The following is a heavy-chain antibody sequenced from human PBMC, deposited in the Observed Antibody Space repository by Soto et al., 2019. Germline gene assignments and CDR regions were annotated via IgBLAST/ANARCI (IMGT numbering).Heavy chain of an antibody. V-gene: IGHV3-11*01. J-gene: IGHJ4*02. CDR1: GFTFSDYY. Sequence: GGSLRLSCAASGFTFSDYYMSWIRQAPGKGLEWVSYIAFSDTSIYYADSVKGRFTISRDNAKNSLYLQMNSLRDEDTAMYYCARGNALFDYWGQGALVTVSS. CDR2: IAFSDTSI. CDR3: ARGNALFDY. D-gene: IGHD2-2*01.